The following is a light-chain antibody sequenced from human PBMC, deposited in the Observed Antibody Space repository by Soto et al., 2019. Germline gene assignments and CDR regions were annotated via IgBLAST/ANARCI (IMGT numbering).Light chain of an antibody. CDR3: QQSYDTPRT. J-gene: IGKJ1*01. CDR2: TAS. CDR1: QSINSY. V-gene: IGKV1-39*01. Sequence: DIQMTRSPSSLSASVGDSVTITCRASQSINSYLNWYQQKPGNAPNLLIYTASNLQSGVPSRFSGSGSGTDFTLTISSLQPEDFATYYCQQSYDTPRTFGQGTKVEIK.